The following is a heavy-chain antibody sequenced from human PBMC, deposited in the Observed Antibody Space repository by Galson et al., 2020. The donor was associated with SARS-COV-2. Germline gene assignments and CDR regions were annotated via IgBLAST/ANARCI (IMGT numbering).Heavy chain of an antibody. CDR1: GFTFSSYS. V-gene: IGHV3-21*01. CDR3: ARDGHSSSWYWN. Sequence: GGSLRLSCAASGFTFSSYSMNWVRQAPGKGLEWVSSISSSSSYIYYADSVKGRFTISRDNAKNSLYLQMNSLRAEDTAVYYCARDGHSSSWYWNWGQGTLVTVSS. J-gene: IGHJ4*02. D-gene: IGHD6-13*01. CDR2: ISSSSSYI.